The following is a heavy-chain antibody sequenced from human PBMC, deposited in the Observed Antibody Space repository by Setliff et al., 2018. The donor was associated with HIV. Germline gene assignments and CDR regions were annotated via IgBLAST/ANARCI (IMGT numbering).Heavy chain of an antibody. V-gene: IGHV4-39*01. CDR3: ARLGRPYSGQGWFDP. CDR2: VYYTGST. Sequence: SETLSLTCTVSGDSISYSSYYWAWIRQPAGKGLEWIGDVYYTGSTYYNPSLKSRVTISVDTSKNQFFLNLSSVTATDSAVYYCARLGRPYSGQGWFDPWGQGTLVTV. D-gene: IGHD5-12*01. CDR1: GDSISYSSYY. J-gene: IGHJ5*02.